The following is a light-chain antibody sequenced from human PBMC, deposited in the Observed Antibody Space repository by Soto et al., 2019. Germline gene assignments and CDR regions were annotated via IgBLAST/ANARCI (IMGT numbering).Light chain of an antibody. V-gene: IGKV3-20*01. J-gene: IGKJ2*01. CDR2: GAS. Sequence: EIVLTQSPATLSLSPGERATLSCRASQAVSSSNLAWYQYKPGQAPRLVIYGASSRATGIPDRFSGSGSGTDFTLIISSLEPEDFAVYYCQQYGGSPPYTFGQGTKVEIK. CDR3: QQYGGSPPYT. CDR1: QAVSSSN.